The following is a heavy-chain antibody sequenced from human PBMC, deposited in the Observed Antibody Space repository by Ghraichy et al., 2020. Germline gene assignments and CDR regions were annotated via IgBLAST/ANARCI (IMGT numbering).Heavy chain of an antibody. CDR1: GGSIRSYY. CDR3: ARGSNWNYLGHFQY. Sequence: TLSLTCTVSGGSIRSYYWSWIRQPPGKGLEWIGYIYYSGSTDYYPSFKSRVTISIDTSKNQFSLKVRSVTAADTAVYYCARGSNWNYLGHFQYWGQGALVTVSS. CDR2: IYYSGST. J-gene: IGHJ1*01. V-gene: IGHV4-59*01. D-gene: IGHD1-7*01.